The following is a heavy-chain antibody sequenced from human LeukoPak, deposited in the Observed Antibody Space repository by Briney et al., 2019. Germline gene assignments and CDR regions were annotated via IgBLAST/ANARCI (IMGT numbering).Heavy chain of an antibody. CDR3: ARDRRYCSGGSCYYYYGMDV. CDR1: GGSISSYY. V-gene: IGHV4-59*01. J-gene: IGHJ6*04. CDR2: IYYSGST. Sequence: SETLSLTCPVSGGSISSYYWSWIRQPPGKGLEWTGYIYYSGSTNYNPSLKSRVTISVDTSKNQFSLKLSSVTAADTAVYYCARDRRYCSGGSCYYYYGMDVWGKGTTVTVSS. D-gene: IGHD2-15*01.